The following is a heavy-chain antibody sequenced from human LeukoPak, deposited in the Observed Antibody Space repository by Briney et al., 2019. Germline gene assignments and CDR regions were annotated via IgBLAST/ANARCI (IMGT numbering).Heavy chain of an antibody. CDR3: ESDQESSSWPYYYYYGMDV. J-gene: IGHJ6*02. V-gene: IGHV3-11*01. CDR2: IRSSGSTI. CDR1: GLTFSDYY. Sequence: GGSLRLSCAASGLTFSDYYMSWIRQAPGKGLEWVSYIRSSGSTIYYADSVKGRFTISRDNAKTSLYLQMNSLRAEDTAVYYCESDQESSSWPYYYYYGMDVWRESTTVTVSS. D-gene: IGHD6-13*01.